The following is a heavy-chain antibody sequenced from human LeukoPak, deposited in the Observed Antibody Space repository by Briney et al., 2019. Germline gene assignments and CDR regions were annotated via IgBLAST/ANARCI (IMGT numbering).Heavy chain of an antibody. CDR1: GFTFSSYW. CDR2: IYRGGST. Sequence: PGGSLRLSCAASGFTFSSYWMSWVRQAPGKGLEWVSVIYRGGSTYYADSVKGRFTISRDNSKNTLYLQMNSLRAEDTAVYYCARDLQEYSGSYFDAFDIWGQGTMITVSS. J-gene: IGHJ3*02. D-gene: IGHD1-26*01. V-gene: IGHV3-66*01. CDR3: ARDLQEYSGSYFDAFDI.